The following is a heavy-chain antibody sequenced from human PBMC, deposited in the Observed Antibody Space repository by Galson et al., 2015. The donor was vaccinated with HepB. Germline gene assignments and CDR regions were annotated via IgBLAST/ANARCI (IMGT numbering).Heavy chain of an antibody. CDR2: IYYSGST. V-gene: IGHV4-39*01. D-gene: IGHD2-15*01. CDR3: ARHFDRCSGGSCYRETFDY. CDR1: GGSISSSSYY. Sequence: SETLSLTCTVSGGSISSSSYYWGWIRQPPGKGLEWIGSIYYSGSTYYNPSLKSRVTISVDTSKNQFSLKLSSVTAADTAVYYCARHFDRCSGGSCYRETFDYWGQGTLVTVSS. J-gene: IGHJ4*02.